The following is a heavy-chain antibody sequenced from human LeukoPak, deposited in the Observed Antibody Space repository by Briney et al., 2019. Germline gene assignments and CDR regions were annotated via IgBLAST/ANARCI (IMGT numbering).Heavy chain of an antibody. V-gene: IGHV3-66*02. CDR2: IYSGGST. CDR1: GFTVSSNY. J-gene: IGHJ3*02. D-gene: IGHD3-9*01. Sequence: GGSLRLSCAASGFTVSSNYMSWVRQAPGKWLEWVSVIYSGGSTYYADCAKGRFTISRNNPKNTLYLQLNSLRAEDPAVYYCARERRVTYDILTGYYEFSQGAFDIWGQGTMVTVSS. CDR3: ARERRVTYDILTGYYEFSQGAFDI.